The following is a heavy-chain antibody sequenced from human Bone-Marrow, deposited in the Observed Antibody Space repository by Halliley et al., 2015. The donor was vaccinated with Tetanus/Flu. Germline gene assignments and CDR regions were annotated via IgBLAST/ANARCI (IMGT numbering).Heavy chain of an antibody. CDR3: AKDSLGYSYNA. V-gene: IGHV3-23*01. CDR2: IGGSGLST. D-gene: IGHD5-18*01. Sequence: LRLSCAASGFTFYNYDMGWVRQAPGKGLEWVSGIGGSGLSTYYADSVKGRFTISRDNSKNTLYLQMNSLRAEDTAVYYCAKDSLGYSYNAWGQGTLVTVSS. J-gene: IGHJ5*02. CDR1: GFTFYNYD.